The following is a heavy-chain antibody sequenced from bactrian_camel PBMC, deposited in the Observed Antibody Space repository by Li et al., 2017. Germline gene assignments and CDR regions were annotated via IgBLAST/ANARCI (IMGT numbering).Heavy chain of an antibody. J-gene: IGHJ4*01. CDR3: VRREDGLGTALLGY. D-gene: IGHD5*01. CDR1: GFTFSSYY. V-gene: IGHV3-2*01. Sequence: HVQLVESGGGLVQPGGSLRLSCTASGFTFSSYYTTWVRQAPGKGLEWVSSIYSDNSNTYYTDSVKGRFTISRDNAKNTVYLQMNSLKPEDTAVYYCVRREDGLGTALLGYWGQGTQVTVSS. CDR2: IYSDNSNT.